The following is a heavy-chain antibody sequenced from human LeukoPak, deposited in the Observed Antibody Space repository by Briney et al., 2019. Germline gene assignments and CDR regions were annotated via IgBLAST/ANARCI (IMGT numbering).Heavy chain of an antibody. Sequence: GASVKLSCKASGGTFSSYAISWVRQAPGQGLEWMGGIIPIFGTANYAQKFQGRVTITTDESTSTAYMELSSLRSEDTAVYYCARERGSGSSAFDIWGQGTMVTVSP. J-gene: IGHJ3*02. V-gene: IGHV1-69*05. D-gene: IGHD6-19*01. CDR3: ARERGSGSSAFDI. CDR2: IIPIFGTA. CDR1: GGTFSSYA.